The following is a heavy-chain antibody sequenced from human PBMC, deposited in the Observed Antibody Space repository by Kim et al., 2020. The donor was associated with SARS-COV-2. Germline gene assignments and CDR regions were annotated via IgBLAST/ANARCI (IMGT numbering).Heavy chain of an antibody. CDR3: ARVPSPVYCSGGSCYSFDP. Sequence: ASVKVSCKASGYTFTGYYMHWVRQAPGQGLEWMGWINPNSGGTNYAQKFQGRVTMTRDTSISTAYMELSRLRSDDTAVYYCARVPSPVYCSGGSCYSFDPWGQGTLVTVSS. D-gene: IGHD2-15*01. CDR1: GYTFTGYY. J-gene: IGHJ5*02. V-gene: IGHV1-2*02. CDR2: INPNSGGT.